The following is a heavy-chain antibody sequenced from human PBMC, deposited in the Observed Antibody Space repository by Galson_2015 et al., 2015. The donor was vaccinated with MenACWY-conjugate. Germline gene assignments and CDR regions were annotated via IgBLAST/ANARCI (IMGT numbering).Heavy chain of an antibody. Sequence: CKASGHTFTTYRINWVRQAPGQGLEWMGWISDYKVNTNYAQKLQGRLTMTTDTSTSTAYMDLRSLRSDDTAVYYCARTGGDLEGLDVWGQGTTVTVSS. CDR3: ARTGGDLEGLDV. CDR2: ISDYKVNT. CDR1: GHTFTTYR. D-gene: IGHD3-3*01. V-gene: IGHV1-18*01. J-gene: IGHJ6*02.